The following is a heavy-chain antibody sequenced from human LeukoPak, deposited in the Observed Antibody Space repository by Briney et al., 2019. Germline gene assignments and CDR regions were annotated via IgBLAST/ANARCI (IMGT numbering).Heavy chain of an antibody. Sequence: ASVKVSCKASGYTFTSYGISWVRQAPGQGLEWMGWISAYNGNTHYAQKLQGRVTMTTDTSTSTVYMELRSLRSDNTAVYYCARGSPPRRNYDSRGYYSYYFDYWGQGTLVTVSS. CDR2: ISAYNGNT. CDR1: GYTFTSYG. CDR3: ARGSPPRRNYDSRGYYSYYFDY. D-gene: IGHD3-22*01. V-gene: IGHV1-18*01. J-gene: IGHJ4*02.